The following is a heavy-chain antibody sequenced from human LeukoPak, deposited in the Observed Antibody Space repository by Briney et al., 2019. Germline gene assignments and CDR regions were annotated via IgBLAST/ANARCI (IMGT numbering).Heavy chain of an antibody. CDR2: ISFSGDTI. Sequence: GGSLTLSCAASGFTFSSYEMIWVRQAPGKGLEWILKISFSGDTIHSADSVKGRFTTSRDNAKNSLYLQMSSLRAEVTAVYYCARRLSYYGMDVWGQGTTVIVSS. D-gene: IGHD3-16*02. CDR1: GFTFSSYE. CDR3: ARRLSYYGMDV. V-gene: IGHV3-48*03. J-gene: IGHJ6*02.